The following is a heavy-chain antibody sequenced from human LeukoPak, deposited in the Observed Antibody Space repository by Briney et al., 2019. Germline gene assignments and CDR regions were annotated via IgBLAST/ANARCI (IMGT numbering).Heavy chain of an antibody. V-gene: IGHV1-3*01. D-gene: IGHD6-19*01. CDR3: AKGTWVRGSGWYYFDS. CDR1: GYTFTKYA. J-gene: IGHJ4*02. CDR2: IDAGNAKT. Sequence: ASVKVSFTASGYTFTKYAMNWVRQAPGQRREWMGWIDAGNAKTKYSQKFQGRVTITRDTSASTAYMELTSLRSEDTAVNYCAKGTWVRGSGWYYFDSCGQGTLVTVSS.